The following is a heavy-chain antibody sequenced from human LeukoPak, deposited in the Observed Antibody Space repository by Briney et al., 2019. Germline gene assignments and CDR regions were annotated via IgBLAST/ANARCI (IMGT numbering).Heavy chain of an antibody. J-gene: IGHJ4*02. D-gene: IGHD1-26*01. V-gene: IGHV1-69*13. CDR3: ARDTGIVGATSH. Sequence: ASVKVSCKASGYTFTSYGISWVRRAPGQGLEWMGGIIPIFGIANYAQKFQGRVTITADESTSTAYMELSSLRSEDTAVYYCARDTGIVGATSHWGQGTLVTVSS. CDR2: IIPIFGIA. CDR1: GYTFTSYG.